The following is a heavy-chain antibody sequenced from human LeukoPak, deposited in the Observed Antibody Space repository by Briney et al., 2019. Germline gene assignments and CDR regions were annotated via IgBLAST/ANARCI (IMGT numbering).Heavy chain of an antibody. J-gene: IGHJ4*02. V-gene: IGHV3-74*01. Sequence: PGGTLRLSCAASGFTFSSYWMHWVRQAPGRGLVWVSRINSDGSSTSYADSVKGRFTISRDNAKNTLYLQMNSLRAEDTAVYYCARDVAVAGGEFDYWGQGTLVTVSS. CDR2: INSDGSST. D-gene: IGHD6-19*01. CDR1: GFTFSSYW. CDR3: ARDVAVAGGEFDY.